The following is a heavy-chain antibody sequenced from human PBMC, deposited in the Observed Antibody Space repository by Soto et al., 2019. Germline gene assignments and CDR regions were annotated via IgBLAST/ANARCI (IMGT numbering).Heavy chain of an antibody. CDR2: VYYGGRS. V-gene: IGHV4-39*01. D-gene: IGHD3-10*01. CDR3: ARRYGWLYFDY. J-gene: IGHJ4*02. Sequence: SETLSLTCTVSSAPVSSTTYTWGWIRQPPGKGLEWVASVYYGGRSYYNPSLNSRVTISVDTSKNQFSLKLTSVTAADTALYYCARRYGWLYFDYWGQGSLVTVSS. CDR1: SAPVSSTTYT.